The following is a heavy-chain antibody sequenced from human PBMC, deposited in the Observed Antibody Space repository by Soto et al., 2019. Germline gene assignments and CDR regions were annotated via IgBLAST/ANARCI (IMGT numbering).Heavy chain of an antibody. D-gene: IGHD6-19*01. Sequence: EVQLVESGGGLVQPGGSLRLSCAASGFTFSSYWMSWVRQAPGKGLEWVANIKQDGSEKYYVDSVKGRFTISRDNAKNSLYLQMNSLRAEDTAVYYCARAGWEVAGTIYYYYYGMDVWGQGTTVTVSS. CDR3: ARAGWEVAGTIYYYYYGMDV. CDR2: IKQDGSEK. J-gene: IGHJ6*02. V-gene: IGHV3-7*04. CDR1: GFTFSSYW.